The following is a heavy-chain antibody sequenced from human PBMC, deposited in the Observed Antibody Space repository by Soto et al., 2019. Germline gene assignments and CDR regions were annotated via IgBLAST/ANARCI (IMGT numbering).Heavy chain of an antibody. CDR3: ARAVEWLRGDFYDY. CDR2: INAGNGNT. Sequence: ASVKGSCKASGYTYTIYAMHWVRQAPGQRLEWMGWINAGNGNTKYSQKFQGRVTITRDTSASTAYMDLSSLRSEDTAVCFCARAVEWLRGDFYDYWGEGILVTVSS. D-gene: IGHD5-12*01. CDR1: GYTYTIYA. V-gene: IGHV1-3*01. J-gene: IGHJ4*02.